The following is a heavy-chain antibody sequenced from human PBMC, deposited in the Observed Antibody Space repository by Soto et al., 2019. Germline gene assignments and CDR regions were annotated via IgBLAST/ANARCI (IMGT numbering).Heavy chain of an antibody. V-gene: IGHV1-69*02. CDR2: IIPILGIA. Sequence: GASVKVSCKASGGTFSSYTISWVRQAPGQGLEWMGRIIPILGIANYAQKFQGRVTITADKSTSTAYMELSSLRSEDTAVYYCANAPAAMGDSGWFDPWGQGTLVTVSS. CDR1: GGTFSSYT. J-gene: IGHJ5*02. D-gene: IGHD2-2*01. CDR3: ANAPAAMGDSGWFDP.